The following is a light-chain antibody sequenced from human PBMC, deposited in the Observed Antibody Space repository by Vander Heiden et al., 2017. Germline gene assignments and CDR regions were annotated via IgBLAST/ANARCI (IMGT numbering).Light chain of an antibody. CDR3: LQGENFPPWT. Sequence: DIVMIQSPDSLAVSLGERATINCKSSQTVLSNSNNKNYLAWYQQKPGQPPKLLIYWASTREFGVPDRFSGSGYGTDFTLSISSRQPEDVAVYYCLQGENFPPWTLGQGTRVEIK. V-gene: IGKV4-1*01. CDR2: WAS. J-gene: IGKJ1*01. CDR1: QTVLSNSNNKNY.